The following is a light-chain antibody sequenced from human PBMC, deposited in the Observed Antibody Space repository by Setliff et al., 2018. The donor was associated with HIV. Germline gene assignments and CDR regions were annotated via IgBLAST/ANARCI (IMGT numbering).Light chain of an antibody. J-gene: IGLJ1*01. CDR3: QSYDTSLGGV. CDR1: SADIGAGYD. V-gene: IGLV1-40*01. Sequence: QSVLTKTPSGSGDPGQRVTISCTGSSADIGAGYDEQWYKQLPRTAPKLLIYGNINRHSGVPDRFSGSKSGTSASLAITGLQAEDEADYYCQSYDTSLGGVFGTGTRSPS. CDR2: GNI.